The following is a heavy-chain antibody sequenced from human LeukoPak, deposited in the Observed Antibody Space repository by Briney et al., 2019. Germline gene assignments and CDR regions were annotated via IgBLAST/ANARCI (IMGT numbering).Heavy chain of an antibody. CDR2: ISAYNGNT. Sequence: ASVKVSCKASGYTFTSYGISWVRQAPGQVLEWMGWISAYNGNTNYAQKLQGRVTMTTDTSTSTAYMELRSLRSDDTAVYYCAITTGGSSTSCLDYWGQGTLVTVSS. D-gene: IGHD2-2*01. J-gene: IGHJ4*02. V-gene: IGHV1-18*01. CDR1: GYTFTSYG. CDR3: AITTGGSSTSCLDY.